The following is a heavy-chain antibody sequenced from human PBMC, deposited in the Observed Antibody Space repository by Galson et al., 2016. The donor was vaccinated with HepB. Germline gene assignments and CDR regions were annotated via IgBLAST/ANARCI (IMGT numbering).Heavy chain of an antibody. CDR3: ARLGSSWYFYFDY. Sequence: SVKVSCKASGYTFTSYAMHWVRQAPGQRLEWMGWINAGNGNTKYSQKFQGRVTINRDTSAGTVYMELSSLRSEDTAVYYCARLGSSWYFYFDYWGQGTLVTVSS. V-gene: IGHV1-3*01. CDR1: GYTFTSYA. J-gene: IGHJ4*02. D-gene: IGHD6-13*01. CDR2: INAGNGNT.